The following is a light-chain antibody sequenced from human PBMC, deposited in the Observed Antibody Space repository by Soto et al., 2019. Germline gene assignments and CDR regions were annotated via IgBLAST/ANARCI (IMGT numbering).Light chain of an antibody. CDR3: QQYGSSPPIT. J-gene: IGKJ5*01. Sequence: AIHMTQSPSSLSASVGDRVTITCRASQGITNDLGWYQQKSGKAPKLLIYGASTLQTGVPSRFSGSGSGTDFTLTISRLEPEDFAVYYCQQYGSSPPITFGQGTRLEI. CDR2: GAS. V-gene: IGKV1-6*01. CDR1: QGITND.